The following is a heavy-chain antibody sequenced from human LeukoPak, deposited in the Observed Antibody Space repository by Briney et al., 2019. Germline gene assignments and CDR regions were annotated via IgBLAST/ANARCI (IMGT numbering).Heavy chain of an antibody. CDR2: INSDGSST. J-gene: IGHJ5*02. V-gene: IGHV3-74*01. CDR3: ALSSGWYGGLDP. CDR1: GFTFSSYG. D-gene: IGHD6-19*01. Sequence: PGGSLRLSCAASGFTFSSYGMNWVRQAPGKGLVWVSRINSDGSSTSYADSVKGRFTISRDNAKNTLYLQMNSLRAEDTAVYYCALSSGWYGGLDPWGQGTLVTVSS.